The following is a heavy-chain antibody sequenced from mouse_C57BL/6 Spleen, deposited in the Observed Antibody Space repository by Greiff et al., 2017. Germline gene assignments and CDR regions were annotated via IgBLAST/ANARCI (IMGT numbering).Heavy chain of an antibody. CDR2: INPNNGGT. V-gene: IGHV1-22*01. Sequence: EVKLVESGPELVKPGASVKMSCKASGYTFTDYNMHWVKQSHGKSLEWIGYINPNNGGTSYNQKFKGKATLTVNKSSSTAYMELRSLTSEDSAVYYCEAGTAWFAYWGQGTLVTVSA. CDR1: GYTFTDYN. CDR3: EAGTAWFAY. D-gene: IGHD4-1*01. J-gene: IGHJ3*01.